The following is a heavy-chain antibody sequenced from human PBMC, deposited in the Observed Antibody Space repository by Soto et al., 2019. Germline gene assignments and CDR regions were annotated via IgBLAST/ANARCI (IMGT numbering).Heavy chain of an antibody. J-gene: IGHJ6*02. V-gene: IGHV1-8*01. CDR3: ARENMPGSFYGVGTYYGMDV. D-gene: IGHD3-3*01. Sequence: QVQLVQSGAEVKKPGASVKVSCKASGYTFTSYDINWVRQATGQGLEWMGWMNPNSGNTGYAQKFKGRVTMTRNTSISTAYMELSSLRSEDTAVYYCARENMPGSFYGVGTYYGMDVWGQGTTVTVSS. CDR2: MNPNSGNT. CDR1: GYTFTSYD.